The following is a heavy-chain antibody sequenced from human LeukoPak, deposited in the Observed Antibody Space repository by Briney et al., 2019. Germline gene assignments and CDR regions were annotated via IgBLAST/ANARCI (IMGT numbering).Heavy chain of an antibody. J-gene: IGHJ4*02. CDR1: GGSISSTNW. CDR2: ISLTGET. CDR3: SRESGAFSPFGY. V-gene: IGHV4-4*02. Sequence: SSETLSLTCGVSGGSISSTNWWSWVRQLPGQGLEWIGAISLTGETNYNPSLTGPVTMSLDESRNQLSLDLTSVTAADTAIYYCSRESGAFSPFGYWGQGTLVIVPP. D-gene: IGHD1-26*01.